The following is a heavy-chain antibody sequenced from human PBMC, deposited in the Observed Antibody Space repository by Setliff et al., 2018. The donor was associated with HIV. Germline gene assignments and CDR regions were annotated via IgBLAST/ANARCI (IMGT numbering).Heavy chain of an antibody. CDR2: IFYNGSS. V-gene: IGHV4-31*11. CDR1: GGSISSGGFY. CDR3: ARLNNGAHYFHFDY. D-gene: IGHD1-20*01. Sequence: PSETLSLTCAVSGGSISSGGFYWSWIRQHPGKGLEWIGYIFYNGSSYYNPSLKSRVTISVDTSKNQFSLKLSSVTAADTAVYYCARLNNGAHYFHFDYWGQGTLVTVSS. J-gene: IGHJ4*02.